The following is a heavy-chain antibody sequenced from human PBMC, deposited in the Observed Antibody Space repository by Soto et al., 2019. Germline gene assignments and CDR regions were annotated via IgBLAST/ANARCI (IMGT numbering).Heavy chain of an antibody. CDR3: ARGRWLRSSFDY. CDR1: GGSFSGYY. D-gene: IGHD5-12*01. J-gene: IGHJ4*02. Sequence: TSETLSLTCAVYGGSFSGYYWSWIRQPPGKGLEWIGEINHSGSTNYNPSLKSRVTISADTSKNQFSLKLSSVTAADTAVYYCARGRWLRSSFDYWGLGTLVTVSS. CDR2: INHSGST. V-gene: IGHV4-34*01.